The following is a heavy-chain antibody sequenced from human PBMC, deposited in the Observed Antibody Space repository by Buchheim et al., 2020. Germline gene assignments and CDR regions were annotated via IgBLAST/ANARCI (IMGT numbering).Heavy chain of an antibody. CDR3: AREVPNDFWSGYWAHYYYGMDV. D-gene: IGHD3-3*01. V-gene: IGHV3-74*01. CDR2: INSDGSST. J-gene: IGHJ6*02. Sequence: EVQLVESGGGLVQPGGSLRLSCAASGFTFSSYWMHWVRQAPGKGLVWVSRINSDGSSTSYADSVKGRFTISRDNAKNTLYLQMNSLRAEDTAVYYCAREVPNDFWSGYWAHYYYGMDVWGQGTT. CDR1: GFTFSSYW.